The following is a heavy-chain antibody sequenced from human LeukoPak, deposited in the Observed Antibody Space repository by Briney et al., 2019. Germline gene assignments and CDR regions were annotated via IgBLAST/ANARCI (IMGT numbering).Heavy chain of an antibody. D-gene: IGHD6-6*01. V-gene: IGHV1-69*13. CDR1: GGTFSSHV. Sequence: SVKVSCKAYGGTFSSHVISWVRQAPGQGLEWMGGIIPIFGTLNYAQKFQGRVTITADESTSTAYMELSSLTSEDTAVYYCARESRAARPFDYWGQGTLVTVSS. J-gene: IGHJ4*02. CDR3: ARESRAARPFDY. CDR2: IIPIFGTL.